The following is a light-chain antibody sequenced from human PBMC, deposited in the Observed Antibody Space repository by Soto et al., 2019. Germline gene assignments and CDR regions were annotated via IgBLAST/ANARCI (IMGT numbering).Light chain of an antibody. CDR3: QSYDRSLSGRV. J-gene: IGLJ3*02. CDR1: SSDVGSYKD. CDR2: DVS. Sequence: QSVLTQPRSVSGSPGQSVTISCTGTSSDVGSYKDVSWYQHHPGKVPKLMIYDVSERPSGVPDRFSGSKSGNTASLTISGLQAEDEANYYCQSYDRSLSGRVFGGGTKVTVL. V-gene: IGLV2-11*01.